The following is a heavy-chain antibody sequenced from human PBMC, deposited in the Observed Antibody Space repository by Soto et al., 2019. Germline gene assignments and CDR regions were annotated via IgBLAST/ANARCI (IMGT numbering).Heavy chain of an antibody. CDR2: IWYDGSNK. V-gene: IGHV3-33*01. D-gene: IGHD3-3*01. CDR3: AREREVGWIFGVAKMEGPFDY. CDR1: GFTFSSYG. Sequence: GGSLRLSCAASGFTFSSYGMHWVRQAPGKGLEWVAVIWYDGSNKYYADPVKGRFTISRDNSKNTLYLQMNSLRAEDTAVYYCAREREVGWIFGVAKMEGPFDYWGQGTLVTVSS. J-gene: IGHJ4*02.